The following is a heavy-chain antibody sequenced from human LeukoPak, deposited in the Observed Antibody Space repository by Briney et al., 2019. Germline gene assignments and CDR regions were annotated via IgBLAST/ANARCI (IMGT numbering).Heavy chain of an antibody. CDR3: ARDLCSSTSCYYYYYYMDV. D-gene: IGHD2-2*01. V-gene: IGHV3-53*01. CDR2: IYSGGST. CDR1: GFTVSSNY. J-gene: IGHJ6*03. Sequence: PGGSLRLSCAASGFTVSSNYMSWVRQAPGKGLEWVSVIYSGGSTYYADSVKGRFTISRDNAKNSLYLQMNSLRAEDTAVYYCARDLCSSTSCYYYYYYMDVWGKGTTVTVSS.